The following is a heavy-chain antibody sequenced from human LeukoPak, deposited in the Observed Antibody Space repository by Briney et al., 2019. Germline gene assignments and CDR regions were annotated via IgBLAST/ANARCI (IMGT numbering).Heavy chain of an antibody. V-gene: IGHV1-2*02. CDR3: ARRPSKYYDILTGYYRSEFDY. J-gene: IGHJ4*02. CDR2: INPNSGGT. Sequence: ASVKVSCKASGYTFTSYGISWVRQAPGQGLEWMGWINPNSGGTNYAQKFQGRVTMTRDTSISTAYMELSSLRSEDTAVYYCARRPSKYYDILTGYYRSEFDYWGQGTLVTVSS. CDR1: GYTFTSYG. D-gene: IGHD3-9*01.